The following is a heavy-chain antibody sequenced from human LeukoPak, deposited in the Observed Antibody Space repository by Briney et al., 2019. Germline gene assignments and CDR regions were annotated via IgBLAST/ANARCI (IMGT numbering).Heavy chain of an antibody. CDR2: ISYDGSNK. CDR3: ARPRDKIKWLDTLFDY. V-gene: IGHV3-30*04. D-gene: IGHD5-12*01. CDR1: GFTFSSYA. Sequence: PGGSLRLSCAASGFTFSSYAMHWVRQAPGKGLEWVAVISYDGSNKYYADSVKGRFTISRDNAKNSLYLQMNSLRAEDTAVYYCARPRDKIKWLDTLFDYWGQGTLVTVSS. J-gene: IGHJ4*02.